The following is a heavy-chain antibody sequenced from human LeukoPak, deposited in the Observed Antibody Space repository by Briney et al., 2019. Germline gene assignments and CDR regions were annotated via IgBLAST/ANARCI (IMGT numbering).Heavy chain of an antibody. CDR2: IYYSGST. J-gene: IGHJ6*02. D-gene: IGHD1-7*01. Sequence: SETLSLTCTVSGGSISSYYWSWIRQPPGKGLEWIGYIYYSGSTSYNPSLKSRVTISVDTSKNQFSLKLSSVTAADTAVYYCARDNWNYGSSMDVWGQGTTVTVSS. V-gene: IGHV4-59*01. CDR3: ARDNWNYGSSMDV. CDR1: GGSISSYY.